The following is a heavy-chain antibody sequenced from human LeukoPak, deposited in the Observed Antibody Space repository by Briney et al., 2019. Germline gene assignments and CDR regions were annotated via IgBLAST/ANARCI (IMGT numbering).Heavy chain of an antibody. V-gene: IGHV4-38-2*01. D-gene: IGHD3-3*01. CDR2: IYHSGST. CDR1: GYSISSGYY. J-gene: IGHJ4*02. Sequence: SETLSLTCAVSGYSISSGYYWGWIRQPPGKGLEWIGSIYHSGSTYYNPSLKSRVTISVDTPKNQFSLKLSSVTAADTAVYYCARHPKGSYDFWGQGTLVTVSS. CDR3: ARHPKGSYDF.